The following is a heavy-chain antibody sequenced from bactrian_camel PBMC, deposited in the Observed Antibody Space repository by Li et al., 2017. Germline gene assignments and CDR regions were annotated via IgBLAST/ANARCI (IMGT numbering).Heavy chain of an antibody. CDR2: SISGGGTT. CDR3: SKCLSGCQAY. D-gene: IGHD1*01. J-gene: IGHJ4*01. Sequence: VQLVESGGGSVQPGGSLRLSCAASGFTFSSYWMYWVRQAPGKGLERVSSISGGGTTYYAESVKGRFTISRDNAKNMVFLHMNNLKSEDTALYYCSKCLSGCQAYWGQGTQVTVS. V-gene: IGHV3S1*01. CDR1: GFTFSSYW.